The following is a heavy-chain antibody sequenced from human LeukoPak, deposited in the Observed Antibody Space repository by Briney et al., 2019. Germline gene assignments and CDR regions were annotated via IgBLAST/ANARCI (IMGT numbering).Heavy chain of an antibody. CDR1: GYTFTDYS. CDR3: ARGIIRGVRPFDY. CDR2: VYPNTGVA. J-gene: IGHJ4*02. Sequence: ASVKVSCKASGYTFTDYSMHWVRQAPGQGLEWMGWVYPNTGVANYAQRFQGRVTMTRDTSIGTAYMNLSRLRSDDTAIYYCARGIIRGVRPFDYWGQGTLVSVSP. V-gene: IGHV1-2*02. D-gene: IGHD3-10*01.